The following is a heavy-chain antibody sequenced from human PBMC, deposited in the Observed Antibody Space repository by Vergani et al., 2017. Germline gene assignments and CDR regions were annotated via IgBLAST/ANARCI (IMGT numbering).Heavy chain of an antibody. D-gene: IGHD6-13*01. CDR2: INPNSGGT. CDR1: GYTFTGYY. J-gene: IGHJ4*02. CDR3: ARGQPHKNLKYSSSWYGDY. V-gene: IGHV1-2*02. Sequence: QVQLVQSGAEVKKPGASVKVSCKASGYTFTGYYMHWVRQAPGQGFEWMGWINPNSGGTNSAQKFQGRVTMTRDTSISTAYMELSRLRSDDRAVYDCARGQPHKNLKYSSSWYGDYWVQGTLVTGSS.